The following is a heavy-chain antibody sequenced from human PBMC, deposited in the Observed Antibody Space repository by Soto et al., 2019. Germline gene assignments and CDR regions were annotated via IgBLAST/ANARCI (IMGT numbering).Heavy chain of an antibody. V-gene: IGHV3-30*18. CDR1: ELTFSRYG. CDR3: AKDIVVPSALGYYYYGMDF. J-gene: IGHJ6*02. CDR2: ISDDGTKK. Sequence: QVQLVESGGGVVKPGRSLRLSCAASELTFSRYGMHWVRQAPGKGLGWVAMISDDGTKKNYADSVKGRFTISRDNSKNTMYLQMNSLRPEDTAVYYCAKDIVVPSALGYYYYGMDFWGQGTTVTVSS. D-gene: IGHD2-2*01.